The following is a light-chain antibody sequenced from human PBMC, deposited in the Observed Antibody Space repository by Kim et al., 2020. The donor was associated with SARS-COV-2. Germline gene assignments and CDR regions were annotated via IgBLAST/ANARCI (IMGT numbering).Light chain of an antibody. V-gene: IGLV1-44*01. J-gene: IGLJ3*02. Sequence: TTTVSRSSTNIDSNTVNWCRQPPGPTPKLLIYSNKQRPSGVPDRFSGSKSGTSASLAISGLQSEDEADYYCAAWDDSLNGWVFGGGTQLTVL. CDR1: STNIDSNT. CDR2: SNK. CDR3: AAWDDSLNGWV.